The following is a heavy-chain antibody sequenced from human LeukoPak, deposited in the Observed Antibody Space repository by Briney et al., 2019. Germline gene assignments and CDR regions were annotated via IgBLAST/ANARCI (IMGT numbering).Heavy chain of an antibody. CDR2: IKQDGSEK. Sequence: GGSLRLSCAASGFTFSRYWMSWVRQAPGKGLEWVANIKQDGSEKYYVDSVKGRFTISRDNAKNSLSLQMNSLRAEDTAVYYCATHSGWRFDYWGQGTLVTVSS. CDR1: GFTFSRYW. V-gene: IGHV3-7*03. J-gene: IGHJ4*02. CDR3: ATHSGWRFDY. D-gene: IGHD6-19*01.